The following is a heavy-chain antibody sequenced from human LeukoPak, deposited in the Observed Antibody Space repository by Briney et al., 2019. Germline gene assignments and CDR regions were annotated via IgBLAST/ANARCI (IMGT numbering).Heavy chain of an antibody. Sequence: ASVKVSCKASGYTFTDYYIHWVRQAPGHGLEWMGWINPNSGDTNSAQKFQGWVTMTRDTSISTAYMELGRLTSDDTAVYYCARGGALSGGSWYFDYWGQGTLVTVSS. V-gene: IGHV1-2*04. CDR3: ARGGALSGGSWYFDY. CDR1: GYTFTDYY. D-gene: IGHD2-15*01. J-gene: IGHJ4*02. CDR2: INPNSGDT.